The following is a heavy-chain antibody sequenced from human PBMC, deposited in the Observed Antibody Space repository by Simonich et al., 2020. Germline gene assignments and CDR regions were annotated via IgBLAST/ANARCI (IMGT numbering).Heavy chain of an antibody. CDR2: ISSISSYI. Sequence: EVQLVESGGGLVKPGGSLRLSCAASGFTFSSYSMNWVRQAPGKWLEWVSTISSISSYIYYEDSGKGRFTISRDNAKNSLYLQMNSLRAEDTAVYYCARDVDTAMVFDYWGQGTLVTVSS. CDR1: GFTFSSYS. J-gene: IGHJ4*02. D-gene: IGHD5-18*01. CDR3: ARDVDTAMVFDY. V-gene: IGHV3-21*01.